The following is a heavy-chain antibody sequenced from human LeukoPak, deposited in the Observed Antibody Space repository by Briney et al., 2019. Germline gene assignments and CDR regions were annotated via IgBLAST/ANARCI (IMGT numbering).Heavy chain of an antibody. J-gene: IGHJ4*02. V-gene: IGHV3-21*05. CDR1: GFTFSSYE. Sequence: PGGSLRLSCAASGFTFSSYEMNWVRQAPGKGLEWVSYISSSSIYIYYADSVKGRFTISRDNAKSSLSLQMNSLRAEDTAVYYCARGHSNYGDYFDYWGQGTLVTVSS. CDR3: ARGHSNYGDYFDY. D-gene: IGHD4-11*01. CDR2: ISSSSIYI.